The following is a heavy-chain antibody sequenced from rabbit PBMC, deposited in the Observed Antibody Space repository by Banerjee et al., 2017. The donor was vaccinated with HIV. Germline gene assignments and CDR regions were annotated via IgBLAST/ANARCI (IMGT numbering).Heavy chain of an antibody. CDR2: IYGGGGST. D-gene: IGHD6-1*01. CDR1: GFDFSSSA. J-gene: IGHJ4*01. V-gene: IGHV1S40*01. CDR3: ARGFDYSGYGDATYWSL. Sequence: QSLEESGGDLVKPGASLKLSCKASGFDFSSSAMCWVRQAPGKRPEWIACIYGGGGSTYYASWVNGRFSISKTSSTTVTLQMTSLTAADTATYFCARGFDYSGYGDATYWSLWGPGTLVTVS.